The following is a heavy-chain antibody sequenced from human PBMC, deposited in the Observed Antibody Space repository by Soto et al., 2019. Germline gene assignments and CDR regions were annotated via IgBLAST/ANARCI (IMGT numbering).Heavy chain of an antibody. Sequence: EVQLVESGGGLVKPGGSLRLSCAASGFTFSSYSMNWVRQAPGKGLEWVSSISSSSYIYYADSVKGRFTISRDNAKNSLYLQMNSLRAEDTAVYYCARDRGIAAAGTSFDYWGQGTLVTVSS. J-gene: IGHJ4*02. CDR2: ISSSSYI. CDR1: GFTFSSYS. V-gene: IGHV3-21*01. CDR3: ARDRGIAAAGTSFDY. D-gene: IGHD6-13*01.